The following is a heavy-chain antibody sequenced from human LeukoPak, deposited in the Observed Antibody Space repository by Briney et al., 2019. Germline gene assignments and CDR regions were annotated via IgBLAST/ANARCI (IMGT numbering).Heavy chain of an antibody. Sequence: PGGSLRLSCAASGFIFSVYGMHSVRQAPGKGLEWVAFIRYDGSKKYYADSVKGRFTISRDNSKNTLYLQMNRLRAEDTAVYYCAKDLLAVTPLYWGQGTLVTVSS. D-gene: IGHD3-3*01. CDR1: GFIFSVYG. CDR2: IRYDGSKK. CDR3: AKDLLAVTPLY. V-gene: IGHV3-30*02. J-gene: IGHJ4*02.